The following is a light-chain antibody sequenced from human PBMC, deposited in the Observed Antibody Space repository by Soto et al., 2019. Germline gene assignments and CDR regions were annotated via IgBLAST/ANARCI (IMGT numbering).Light chain of an antibody. J-gene: IGLJ2*01. CDR2: EVS. CDR1: SSDVGGYNY. V-gene: IGLV2-14*01. Sequence: QSVLTQPASVSGSPGQSITISCTGTSSDVGGYNYVSWYQQYAGKAPKLMIYEVSNRPSGISNRFSGSKSGNTASLTISGLRPEDEADDYCSSYTNTIYVIFGGGTKLTVL. CDR3: SSYTNTIYVI.